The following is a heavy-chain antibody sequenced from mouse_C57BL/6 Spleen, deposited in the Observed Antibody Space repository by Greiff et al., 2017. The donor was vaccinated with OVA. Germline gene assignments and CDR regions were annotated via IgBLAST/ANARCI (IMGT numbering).Heavy chain of an antibody. CDR3: ARGPYGDFAY. CDR2: ISSGSSTI. V-gene: IGHV5-17*01. D-gene: IGHD1-1*02. CDR1: GFTFSDYG. J-gene: IGHJ2*01. Sequence: EVMLVESGGGLVKPGGSLKLSCAASGFTFSDYGMHWVRQAPEKGLEWVAYISSGSSTIYYADTVKGRFTIARDNAKNTLFLQMTSLRSEDTAMYYCARGPYGDFAYWGQGTTLTVSA.